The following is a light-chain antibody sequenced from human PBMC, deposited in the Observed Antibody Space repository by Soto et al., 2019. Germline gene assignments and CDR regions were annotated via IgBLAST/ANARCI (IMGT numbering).Light chain of an antibody. CDR2: DVS. Sequence: QSVLTQPASMSGSPGQSVAISCTGTSSDVGSYNRVSWYQQPPGTAPKLMIYDVSNRPSGVPDRFSGSKSGNTASLTISGLQAEDEADYYCSSFTTSSTYVFGTGTKVTVL. CDR1: SSDVGSYNR. CDR3: SSFTTSSTYV. V-gene: IGLV2-18*02. J-gene: IGLJ1*01.